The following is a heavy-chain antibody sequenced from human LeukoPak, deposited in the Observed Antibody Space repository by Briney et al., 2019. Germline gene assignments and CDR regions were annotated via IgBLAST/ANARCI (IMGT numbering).Heavy chain of an antibody. CDR1: GGSISSSSYY. D-gene: IGHD3-3*01. Sequence: PSETLSLTCTVSGGSISSSSYYWGWIRQPPGKGLEWIGSIYYSGSTYYNPSLKSRVTISVDTSKNQFSLKLSSVTAADTAVYYCARHRNFWSKLGGGSNHPYYYYMDVWGKGTTVTVSS. J-gene: IGHJ6*03. CDR3: ARHRNFWSKLGGGSNHPYYYYMDV. V-gene: IGHV4-39*01. CDR2: IYYSGST.